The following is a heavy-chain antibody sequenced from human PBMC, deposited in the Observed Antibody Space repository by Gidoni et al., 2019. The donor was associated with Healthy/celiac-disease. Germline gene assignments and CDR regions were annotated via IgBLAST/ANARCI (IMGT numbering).Heavy chain of an antibody. Sequence: EVQLVESGGGLVKPGGSLRLSCAASGFTFSSYSMNWVRQAPGKGLEWVSSISSSSSYIYYADSVKGRFTISRDNAKNSLYLQMNSLRAEDTAVYYCARDTPIAAAGVYYYYGMDVWGQGTTVTVSS. V-gene: IGHV3-21*01. CDR3: ARDTPIAAAGVYYYYGMDV. CDR1: GFTFSSYS. J-gene: IGHJ6*02. D-gene: IGHD6-13*01. CDR2: ISSSSSYI.